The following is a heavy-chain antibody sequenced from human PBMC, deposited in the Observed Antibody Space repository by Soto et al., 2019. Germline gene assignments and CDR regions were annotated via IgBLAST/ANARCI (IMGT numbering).Heavy chain of an antibody. J-gene: IGHJ4*02. D-gene: IGHD3-9*01. CDR1: GFTFSTYS. CDR3: ARDSDFDWLFPDY. Sequence: GGSLRLSCAASGFTFSTYSMNWVRQAPGKGLEWVSYISSSSSTIYYADSVKGRFTISRDNAKNSLYLQMNSLRAEDTAVYYCARDSDFDWLFPDYWGQGTLVTVSS. V-gene: IGHV3-48*01. CDR2: ISSSSSTI.